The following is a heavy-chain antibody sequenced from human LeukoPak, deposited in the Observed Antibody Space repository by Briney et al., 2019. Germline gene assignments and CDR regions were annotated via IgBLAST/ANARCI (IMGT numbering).Heavy chain of an antibody. D-gene: IGHD2-2*01. CDR2: IIPIFGTA. V-gene: IGHV1-69*13. CDR1: GGTFSSYA. J-gene: IGHJ3*02. CDR3: ARYCSSTSCYHPDAFDI. Sequence: SVKVSCKASGGTFSSYAISWVRQAPGQGLEWMGGIIPIFGTANYAQKFQGRVTITADESTSTAYMELSSLRSEGTAVYYCARYCSSTSCYHPDAFDIWGQGTMVTVSS.